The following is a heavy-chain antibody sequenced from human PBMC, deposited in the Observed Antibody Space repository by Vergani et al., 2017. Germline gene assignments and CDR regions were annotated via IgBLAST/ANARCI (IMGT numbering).Heavy chain of an antibody. V-gene: IGHV3-30-3*01. Sequence: VQLLESGGDLVQPGGSLRLSCAASGFTFIMHAMSWVRQAPGKGLEWVAVISYDGSNKYYADSVKGRVTISRDNSKNTLSLQMNSLTAEDTAIYYCAGPQGTSAYYYGGFDYWGQGILVTVSS. CDR3: AGPQGTSAYYYGGFDY. J-gene: IGHJ4*02. D-gene: IGHD3-22*01. CDR1: GFTFIMHA. CDR2: ISYDGSNK.